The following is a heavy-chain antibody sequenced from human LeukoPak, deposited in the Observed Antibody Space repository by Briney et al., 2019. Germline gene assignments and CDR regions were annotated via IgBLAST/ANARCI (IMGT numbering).Heavy chain of an antibody. CDR2: ISWNGVTT. V-gene: IGHV3-43*01. D-gene: IGHD6-13*01. CDR3: AASDGEQQLAL. Sequence: GGSLRLSCAASGFSFRGYTMHWVRQPPGKGLEWVSLISWNGVTTYYGDSVRGRFTISRDDSKNSLYLQMNSLRSEDSAFYYCAASDGEQQLALWGQGTLVTVSS. J-gene: IGHJ4*02. CDR1: GFSFRGYT.